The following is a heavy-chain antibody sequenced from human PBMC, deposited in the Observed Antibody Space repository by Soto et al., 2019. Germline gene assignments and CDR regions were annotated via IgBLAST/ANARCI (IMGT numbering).Heavy chain of an antibody. CDR2: IYSSGTT. V-gene: IGHV4-59*01. CDR1: GGSISSYY. D-gene: IGHD6-13*01. CDR3: ARSFSTTWTSWGP. Sequence: PSETLSLTCTVSGGSISSYYWSWIRQPPGKGLEWIGYIYSSGTTNYHSSFKSRVTISVDTSKNQVSLKLSSVTAADTAVYYCARSFSTTWTSWGPWGQGTLVTVS. J-gene: IGHJ5*02.